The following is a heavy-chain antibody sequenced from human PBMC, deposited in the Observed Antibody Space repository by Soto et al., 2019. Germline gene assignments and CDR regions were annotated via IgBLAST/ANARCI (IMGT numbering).Heavy chain of an antibody. CDR3: ATPYYDSKGYAFDI. CDR1: GGSISSGEDY. D-gene: IGHD3-22*01. CDR2: IYYSGTT. J-gene: IGHJ3*02. V-gene: IGHV4-30-4*01. Sequence: PSETLSLTCTVSGGSISSGEDYWSWLRQPPGKGLEWIGYIYYSGTTFYNPSLQSRVTISVDIPKNQFSLKLSSVTAADTAVYYCATPYYDSKGYAFDIWGHGTMVTISS.